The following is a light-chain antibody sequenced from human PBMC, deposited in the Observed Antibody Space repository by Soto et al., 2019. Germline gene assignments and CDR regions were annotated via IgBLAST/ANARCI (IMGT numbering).Light chain of an antibody. J-gene: IGKJ1*01. CDR2: GIS. Sequence: EIVLTQSPGTLSLSPGERATLSCRASHTISSSYLAWYQQKPGQAPRLLMYGISRRATGIPDRFSGSGSGTDFTLTITSLEPEDFAVYSCQQYVTSSPRTLGQGTKVDIK. CDR3: QQYVTSSPRT. CDR1: HTISSSY. V-gene: IGKV3-20*01.